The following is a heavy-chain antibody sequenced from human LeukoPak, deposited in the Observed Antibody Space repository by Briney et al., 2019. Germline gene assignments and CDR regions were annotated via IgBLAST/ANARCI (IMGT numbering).Heavy chain of an antibody. J-gene: IGHJ4*02. CDR2: ISSSSSYI. CDR3: ARDRAAAPFDY. V-gene: IGHV3-21*01. Sequence: GGSLRLSCAASGFTFSKYWMHWVRQAPGQGLEWVSSISSSSSYIYYADSVKGRFTISRDNAKNSLYLQMNSLRAEDTAVYYCARDRAAAPFDYWGQGTLVTVSS. CDR1: GFTFSKYW. D-gene: IGHD6-13*01.